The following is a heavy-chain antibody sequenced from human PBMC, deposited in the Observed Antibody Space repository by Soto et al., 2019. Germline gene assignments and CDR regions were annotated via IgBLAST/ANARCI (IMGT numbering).Heavy chain of an antibody. J-gene: IGHJ4*02. D-gene: IGHD3-22*01. Sequence: QVQLVESGGGVVQPGRSLRLSCAASGFTFSSYAMHWVRQSPGKGLEWVAVISYDGSNKYYEDSVKGRFTISRDNSKNTLYLQMNSLRAEDTAVYYCARGNRYDSSGFMVYWGQGTLVTVSS. CDR2: ISYDGSNK. V-gene: IGHV3-30-3*01. CDR3: ARGNRYDSSGFMVY. CDR1: GFTFSSYA.